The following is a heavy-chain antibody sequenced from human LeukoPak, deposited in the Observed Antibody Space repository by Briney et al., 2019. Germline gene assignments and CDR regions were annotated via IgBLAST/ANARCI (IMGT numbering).Heavy chain of an antibody. D-gene: IGHD5-18*01. Sequence: SETLSLTCTVSGVSISSYYWSCIRQPPGKGLEWIGYIYTSGSTNYNPSLNSRVTISVDTSKNQFSLKLSSVTAADTAVYYCARLGYSYGSADYYYYMDVWGKGTTVTVSS. V-gene: IGHV4-4*09. CDR1: GVSISSYY. CDR3: ARLGYSYGSADYYYYMDV. J-gene: IGHJ6*03. CDR2: IYTSGST.